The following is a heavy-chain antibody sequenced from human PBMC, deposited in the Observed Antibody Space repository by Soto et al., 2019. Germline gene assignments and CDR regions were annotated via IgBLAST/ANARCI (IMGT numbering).Heavy chain of an antibody. V-gene: IGHV1-46*01. CDR2: INPSGGST. Sequence: GASVKVSCKASGYTFTSYYIHWVRQAPGQGLEWMGIINPSGGSTSYAQKFQGRVTMTRDTSTSTVYMELSSLRSEDTAVYYCALAIRSWIAVAGRMEDYWGQGTLVTVSS. CDR1: GYTFTSYY. D-gene: IGHD6-19*01. J-gene: IGHJ4*02. CDR3: ALAIRSWIAVAGRMEDY.